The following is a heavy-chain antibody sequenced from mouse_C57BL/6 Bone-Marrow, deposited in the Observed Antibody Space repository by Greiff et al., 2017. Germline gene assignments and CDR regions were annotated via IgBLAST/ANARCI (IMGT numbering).Heavy chain of an antibody. D-gene: IGHD2-2*01. V-gene: IGHV5-12*01. Sequence: EVKVVESGGGLVQPGGSLKLSCAASGFTFSDYYMYWVRQTPEKRLEWVAYISNGGGRTYYPDTVKGRFTISRDNAKNTLYLQMSRLKSEDTAMYYCARHAGYPFAYWGQGTLVTVSA. CDR3: ARHAGYPFAY. CDR1: GFTFSDYY. J-gene: IGHJ3*01. CDR2: ISNGGGRT.